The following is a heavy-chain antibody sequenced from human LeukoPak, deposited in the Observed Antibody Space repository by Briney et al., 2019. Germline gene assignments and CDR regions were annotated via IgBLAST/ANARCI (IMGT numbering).Heavy chain of an antibody. J-gene: IGHJ4*02. CDR2: IYHTGTT. V-gene: IGHV4-38-2*02. CDR1: GYSIRTDSY. Sequence: PSETLSLTCTVSGYSIRTDSYWGWIRQPPGRGLEWLGSIYHTGTTYYNPSLKSRVTISVDTSKNQFSLKLSSVTAADTALYYCARDVWGRVGPGQSVQDYWGQGTQVTVSS. D-gene: IGHD3-16*01. CDR3: ARDVWGRVGPGQSVQDY.